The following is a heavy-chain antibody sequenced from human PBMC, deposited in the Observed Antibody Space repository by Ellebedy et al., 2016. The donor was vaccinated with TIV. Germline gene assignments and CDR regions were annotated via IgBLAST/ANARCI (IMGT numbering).Heavy chain of an antibody. Sequence: MPSETLSLTCAVYGGSFSGYYWSWIRQPPGKGLEWIGEINHSGSTNYNPSLKSRVIISVDTSKNQFSLKLSSVTAADTAVYYCARLLITMVYGIDVWGQGTTVTVSS. D-gene: IGHD3-10*01. J-gene: IGHJ6*02. CDR1: GGSFSGYY. CDR3: ARLLITMVYGIDV. CDR2: INHSGST. V-gene: IGHV4-34*01.